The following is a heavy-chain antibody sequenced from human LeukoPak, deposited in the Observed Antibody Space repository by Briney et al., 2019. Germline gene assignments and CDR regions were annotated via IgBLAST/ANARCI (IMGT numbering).Heavy chain of an antibody. CDR3: ARDVIYFYDGSGYYDGGDS. V-gene: IGHV3-20*04. Sequence: GGSLRLSCAASGFMFNDYGMSWVRQVPGKRLEWVSGINWNSVSTSYEDSVKGRFTISRGNAKNSLYLQMNSLRAEDTAMYFCARDVIYFYDGSGYYDGGDSWGQGTLVSVSS. CDR1: GFMFNDYG. D-gene: IGHD3-22*01. J-gene: IGHJ5*01. CDR2: INWNSVST.